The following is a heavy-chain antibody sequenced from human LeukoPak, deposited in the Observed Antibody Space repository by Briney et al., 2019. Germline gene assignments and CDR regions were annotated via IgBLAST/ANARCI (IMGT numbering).Heavy chain of an antibody. Sequence: GSLRLSCEASGFTFSIYEMNWIRQPPGKGLEWIGYIYYSGSTNYNPSLKSRVTISVDTSKNQFSLKLSSVTAADTAVYYCARGRAARPWYYYYYMDVWGKGTTVTVSS. V-gene: IGHV4-59*01. D-gene: IGHD6-6*01. CDR1: GFTFSIYE. J-gene: IGHJ6*03. CDR2: IYYSGST. CDR3: ARGRAARPWYYYYYMDV.